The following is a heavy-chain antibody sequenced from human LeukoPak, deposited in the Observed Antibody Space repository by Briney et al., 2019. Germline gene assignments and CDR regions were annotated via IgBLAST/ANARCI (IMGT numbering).Heavy chain of an antibody. Sequence: SETLSLTCTVSGGSITTYYWSWIRQTPGKGLEWIGYIHYSGRTNYNPSLKSRVTISVDTSKTHLSLKLTSVTAADTAVYYCARVSGSGYDLSWFDPWGQGTLVTVSS. CDR3: ARVSGSGYDLSWFDP. CDR1: GGSITTYY. CDR2: IHYSGRT. V-gene: IGHV4-59*01. D-gene: IGHD5-12*01. J-gene: IGHJ5*02.